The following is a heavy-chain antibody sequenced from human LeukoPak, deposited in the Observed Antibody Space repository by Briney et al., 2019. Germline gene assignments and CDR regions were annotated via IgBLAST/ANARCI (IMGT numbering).Heavy chain of an antibody. CDR3: ARSGSSTSCPRDY. CDR2: INPSGSNS. V-gene: IGHV1-46*01. D-gene: IGHD2-2*01. Sequence: ASVTVSCKASGYTFTNYYMHWVRQAPGQGLEWMGIINPSGSNSTYAQKFQGRVTMTRDTSTSTVYMELSSLRFEDTAVYYCARSGSSTSCPRDYWGQGTLVTVAS. CDR1: GYTFTNYY. J-gene: IGHJ4*02.